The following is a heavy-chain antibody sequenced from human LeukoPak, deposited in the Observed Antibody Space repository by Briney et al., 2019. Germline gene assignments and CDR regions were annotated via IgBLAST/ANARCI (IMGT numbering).Heavy chain of an antibody. CDR3: AKEGAKFGELFYYFDY. CDR1: GFTFSSYG. J-gene: IGHJ4*02. D-gene: IGHD3-10*02. V-gene: IGHV3-30*18. Sequence: GGSLRLSCAASGFTFSSYGMHWVRQAPGKGLEWVAVISYDGSNKYYADSVKGRFTISRDNSKNTLYLQMNSLRAEDTAVYYCAKEGAKFGELFYYFDYWGQGTLVTVSS. CDR2: ISYDGSNK.